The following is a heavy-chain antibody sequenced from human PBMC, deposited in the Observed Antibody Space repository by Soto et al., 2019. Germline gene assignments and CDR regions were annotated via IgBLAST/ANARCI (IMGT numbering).Heavy chain of an antibody. V-gene: IGHV1-18*01. Sequence: GASVKVSCKASGYTFTSYGLSWVRQAPGQGLEWMGWISAYNGNTNYAQKLQGRVTMTTDTSTSTAYMELRSLRSDDTAVYYCARVMITFGGVIADFDYYYYMDVWGKGTTVTVSS. CDR1: GYTFTSYG. D-gene: IGHD3-16*02. CDR2: ISAYNGNT. J-gene: IGHJ6*03. CDR3: ARVMITFGGVIADFDYYYYMDV.